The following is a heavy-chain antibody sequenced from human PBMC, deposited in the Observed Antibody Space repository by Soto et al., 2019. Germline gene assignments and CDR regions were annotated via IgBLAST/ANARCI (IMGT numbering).Heavy chain of an antibody. J-gene: IGHJ6*02. D-gene: IGHD2-2*01. V-gene: IGHV5-51*01. CDR2: IYPCDSDT. CDR3: SRQISNFRSCSCDIDF. Sequence: GESLELSWRGSGYTFTDYWLGLVRQLPRKGLEGMGGIYPCDSDTRYSASFQGHVTITVDKSTTTAYLQWNTLSASDTAMYYCSRQISNFRSCSCDIDFWGQGTTVTVSS. CDR1: GYTFTDYW.